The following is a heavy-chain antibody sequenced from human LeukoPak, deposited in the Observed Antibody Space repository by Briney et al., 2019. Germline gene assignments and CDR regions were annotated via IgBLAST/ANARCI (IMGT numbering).Heavy chain of an antibody. V-gene: IGHV1-18*01. D-gene: IGHD6-13*01. Sequence: ASVKVSCKASGYTFTSYGISWVRQAPGQGLEWMGWISAYNGNTNYAQKLQGRVTMTTDTSTRTAYMELGSLRSDDTAVYYCARAMGGDIAAAGVDYWGQGTLVTVSS. CDR3: ARAMGGDIAAAGVDY. CDR1: GYTFTSYG. CDR2: ISAYNGNT. J-gene: IGHJ4*02.